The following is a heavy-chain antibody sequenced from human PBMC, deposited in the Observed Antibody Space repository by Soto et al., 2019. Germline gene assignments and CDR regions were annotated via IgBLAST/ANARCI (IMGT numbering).Heavy chain of an antibody. Sequence: PGGSLRLSCAASGFTFSNAWMNWVRQAPGKGLEWVGRIKSKTDGGTTDYAAPVKGRFTISRDDSKNTLYLQMNSLKTEDTAVYYCTTGKRLPAAQTYYYYYGMDVWGQGTTVTVSS. J-gene: IGHJ6*02. CDR3: TTGKRLPAAQTYYYYYGMDV. D-gene: IGHD2-2*01. CDR2: IKSKTDGGTT. V-gene: IGHV3-15*07. CDR1: GFTFSNAW.